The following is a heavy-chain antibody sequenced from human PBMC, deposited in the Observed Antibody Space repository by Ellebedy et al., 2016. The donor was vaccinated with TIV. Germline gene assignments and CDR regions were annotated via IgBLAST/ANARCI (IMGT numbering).Heavy chain of an antibody. D-gene: IGHD1-26*01. V-gene: IGHV1-2*02. CDR3: AREPPGATSGFDY. CDR1: GYTFTGYY. J-gene: IGHJ4*02. Sequence: ASVKVSCKASGYTFTGYYIHWVRQAPGQGLEWMGWINPNSGGTNFAQDFQGRVTMTRDTSISTAYMELSGLKSEDTAMYYCAREPPGATSGFDYWGQGTLVTVSS. CDR2: INPNSGGT.